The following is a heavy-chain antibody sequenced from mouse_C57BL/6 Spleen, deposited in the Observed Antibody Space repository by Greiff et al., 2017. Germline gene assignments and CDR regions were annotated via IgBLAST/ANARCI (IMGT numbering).Heavy chain of an antibody. V-gene: IGHV1-55*01. CDR2: IYPGSGST. Sequence: QVQLKESGAELVKPGASVKMSCKASSYTFTSYWITWVKQRPGQGLEWIGDIYPGSGSTNYNEKFKSKATLTVDTSSSTAYMQLSSLTSEDSAVYYCARRLVDVYFDYWGQGTTLTVSS. CDR3: ARRLVDVYFDY. CDR1: SYTFTSYW. D-gene: IGHD1-1*01. J-gene: IGHJ2*01.